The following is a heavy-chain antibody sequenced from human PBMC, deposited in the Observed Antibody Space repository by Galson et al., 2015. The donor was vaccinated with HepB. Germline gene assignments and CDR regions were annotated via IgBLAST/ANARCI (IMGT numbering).Heavy chain of an antibody. CDR2: MIIFFGTS. Sequence: SVKVSCKASGAAFSSHVISWVRQAPGQGLEYMGGMIIFFGTSNYAQQFQGRVAMTADESTGTAYMELSGLTSEDTAVYYCAREDCSGGKCYSLGYYYHYGMDVWGQGTMIIVSS. CDR3: AREDCSGGKCYSLGYYYHYGMDV. J-gene: IGHJ6*02. D-gene: IGHD2-15*01. CDR1: GAAFSSHV. V-gene: IGHV1-69*13.